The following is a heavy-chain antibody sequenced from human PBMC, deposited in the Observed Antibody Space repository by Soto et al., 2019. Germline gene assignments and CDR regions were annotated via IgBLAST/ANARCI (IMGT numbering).Heavy chain of an antibody. J-gene: IGHJ4*02. CDR3: ARAPLTG. Sequence: LRLSCAASGFTFSAYAMHWVRRAPGKGLEWVATISYDGSNKYYADSVKGRFTISRDDSRNTLFLQMNSLRAEDTAVYYCARAPLTGWGQGTMVTVSS. CDR2: ISYDGSNK. CDR1: GFTFSAYA. V-gene: IGHV3-30-3*01. D-gene: IGHD3-9*01.